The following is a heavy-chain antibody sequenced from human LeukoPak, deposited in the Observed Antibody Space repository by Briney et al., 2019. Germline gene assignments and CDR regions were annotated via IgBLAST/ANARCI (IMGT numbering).Heavy chain of an antibody. CDR3: ARDGTAAGLYFDL. J-gene: IGHJ4*01. Sequence: GGSLRLSCAVSGFTFSSYWMNWVRQAPGKGLEWVASIKQDGGEKSYVDSVKGRFTISRDNAKNSLYLQMSSLRAEDTAVYYCARDGTAAGLYFDLWGQGTLVTVPS. CDR1: GFTFSSYW. D-gene: IGHD6-13*01. V-gene: IGHV3-7*01. CDR2: IKQDGGEK.